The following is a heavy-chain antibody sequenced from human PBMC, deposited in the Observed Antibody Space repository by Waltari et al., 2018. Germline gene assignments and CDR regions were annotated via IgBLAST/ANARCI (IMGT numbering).Heavy chain of an antibody. CDR3: ASDLGGTAVATDAFDI. J-gene: IGHJ3*02. CDR2: VSHSGST. V-gene: IGHV4-38-2*01. D-gene: IGHD6-19*01. Sequence: QAQLQQSGPGKVKPSETLYITFAVSVGSPTTGYYGGWIRQPLGKGLEWIGSVSHSGSTYYTPSLKSRVTISIHMSKHQFSLELRSVTAADTAVYFCASDLGGTAVATDAFDIWGQGTMVIVSS. CDR1: VGSPTTGYY.